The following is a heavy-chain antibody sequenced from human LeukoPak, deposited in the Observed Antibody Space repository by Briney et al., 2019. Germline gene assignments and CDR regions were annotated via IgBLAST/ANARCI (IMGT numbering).Heavy chain of an antibody. Sequence: SVKVSCKASGFTFTSSAMQWVRQARGQRLEWIGWIVVGSGNTNYAQKFQERVTITRDMSTSTAYMELSSLRSEDTAVYFCARVGVTAATADYWGQGTLVTVSS. CDR2: IVVGSGNT. J-gene: IGHJ4*02. D-gene: IGHD6-25*01. V-gene: IGHV1-58*02. CDR3: ARVGVTAATADY. CDR1: GFTFTSSA.